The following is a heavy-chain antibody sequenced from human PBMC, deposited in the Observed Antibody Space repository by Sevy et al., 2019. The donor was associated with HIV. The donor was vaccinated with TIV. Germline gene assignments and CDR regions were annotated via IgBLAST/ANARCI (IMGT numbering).Heavy chain of an antibody. CDR2: INQDGSEK. CDR1: GFTFNSYW. Sequence: GGSLRLSCSTSGFTFNSYWLTWVRQAPGKGLEWVANINQDGSEKNYVDSVKGRFTISRDNAQKSVFLQMRALRATDTGVYYCAREGSSHDTYYNHYGMDVWGQGTTVTVSS. V-gene: IGHV3-7*01. CDR3: AREGSSHDTYYNHYGMDV. J-gene: IGHJ6*02. D-gene: IGHD1-1*01.